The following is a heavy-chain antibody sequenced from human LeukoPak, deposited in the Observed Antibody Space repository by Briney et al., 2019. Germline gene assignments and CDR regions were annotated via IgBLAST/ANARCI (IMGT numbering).Heavy chain of an antibody. CDR2: IKYDGSEK. Sequence: GGSLRLSCAASGFTISSYWMSWVRQAPGKGLEWVANIKYDGSEKYHVDAVKGRFTISRDNSKNTLYLQMNSLRAEDTAVYYCARDTYGGYWGQGTLVTVSS. V-gene: IGHV3-7*03. D-gene: IGHD3-16*01. CDR3: ARDTYGGY. CDR1: GFTISSYW. J-gene: IGHJ4*02.